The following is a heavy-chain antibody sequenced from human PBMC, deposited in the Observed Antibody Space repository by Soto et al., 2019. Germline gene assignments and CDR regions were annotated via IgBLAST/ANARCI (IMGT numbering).Heavy chain of an antibody. V-gene: IGHV3-43*01. CDR3: AKVSLIAAAGGPFDY. CDR1: GFTFDDYT. Sequence: DVQLVESGGVVVQPGGSLRLSCTASGFTFDDYTMHWVRQAPGKGLEWVSLISWDGGSTYYADSVKGRFTISRDNSKNSLYLQMNSLRTEDTALYYCAKVSLIAAAGGPFDYWGQGTLVTVSS. CDR2: ISWDGGST. D-gene: IGHD6-13*01. J-gene: IGHJ4*02.